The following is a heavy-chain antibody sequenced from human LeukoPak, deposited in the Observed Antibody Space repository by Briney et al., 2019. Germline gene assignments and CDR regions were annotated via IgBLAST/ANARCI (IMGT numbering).Heavy chain of an antibody. CDR2: IYYSWST. J-gene: IGHJ3*02. V-gene: IGHV4-59*01. CDR1: GGSISSYY. CDR3: ARDGYQKGAFDI. Sequence: NPSETLSFTCTVSGGSISSYYWSWIRQPPGKGLEWIGYIYYSWSTNYNPSLKSRVTISVDTSKNQFSLKLSSVTAADTAVYYCARDGYQKGAFDIWGQGTMVTVSS. D-gene: IGHD5-12*01.